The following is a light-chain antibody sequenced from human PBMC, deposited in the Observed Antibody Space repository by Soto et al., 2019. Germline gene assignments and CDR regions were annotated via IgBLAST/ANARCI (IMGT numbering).Light chain of an antibody. Sequence: QSALTQPPSASGSPGQSVTISCTGTSSDVGGYNYVSWYQQHPGKAPKPMIYEVSKRPSGVPDRFSGSKSGNTASLTVSGLQAEDEADYYCSSYAGSNKVFGGGTKVTVL. V-gene: IGLV2-8*01. CDR3: SSYAGSNKV. CDR1: SSDVGGYNY. CDR2: EVS. J-gene: IGLJ2*01.